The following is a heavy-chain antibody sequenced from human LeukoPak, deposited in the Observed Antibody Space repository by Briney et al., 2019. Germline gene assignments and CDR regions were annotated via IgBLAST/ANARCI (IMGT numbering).Heavy chain of an antibody. D-gene: IGHD4-17*01. CDR1: GFTFSNYS. V-gene: IGHV3-21*01. Sequence: PGGSLRLSCAASGFTFSNYSMNWVRQAPGKGLEWVSSISGSSNYIYYADSVKGRFTISRDNAKNSLYLQMNSLRAKDTAVYYCASGLVTTKDAFDIWGQGTMVTVSS. CDR3: ASGLVTTKDAFDI. CDR2: ISGSSNYI. J-gene: IGHJ3*02.